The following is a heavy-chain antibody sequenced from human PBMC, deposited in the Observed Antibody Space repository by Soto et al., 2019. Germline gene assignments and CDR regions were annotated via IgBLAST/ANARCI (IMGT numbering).Heavy chain of an antibody. CDR3: AKDGGGYNYGYVMLDKYYYGMDV. V-gene: IGHV3-30-3*01. D-gene: IGHD5-18*01. CDR1: GFTFSTYA. CDR2: ISYDGTNK. J-gene: IGHJ6*02. Sequence: PGGSLRLSCAASGFTFSTYAMHWVRQAPGKGLEWVAVISYDGTNKYYADSVRGRFTISRDNSKNTLFLQMNSLRAEDTAVYYCAKDGGGYNYGYVMLDKYYYGMDVCAQGTSVTVSS.